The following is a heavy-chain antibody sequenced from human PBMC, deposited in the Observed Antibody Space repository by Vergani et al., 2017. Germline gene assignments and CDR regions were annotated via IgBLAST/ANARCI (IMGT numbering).Heavy chain of an antibody. V-gene: IGHV3-30*02. J-gene: IGHJ5*02. Sequence: QVQLVESGGGVVQPGGSLRLSCAASGFTFSSYGMHWVRQAPGKGLEWVAFIRYDGSNKYYADSVKGRFTISRDNSKNTLYLQMNSLRAEDTAVNYCGRVADFYGLGSRLLDLWGQGILVTVSS. CDR1: GFTFSSYG. CDR2: IRYDGSNK. D-gene: IGHD3-10*01. CDR3: GRVADFYGLGSRLLDL.